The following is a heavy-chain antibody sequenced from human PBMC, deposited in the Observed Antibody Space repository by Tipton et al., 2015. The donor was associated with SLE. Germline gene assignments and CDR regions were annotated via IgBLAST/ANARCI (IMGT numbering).Heavy chain of an antibody. J-gene: IGHJ4*02. V-gene: IGHV4-34*01. D-gene: IGHD3-16*02. CDR1: GGSLSGDY. Sequence: TLSLTCGVYGGSLSGDYWGWIRQPPGKGLEWVGEINQSGSTNYNPSLKSRITISVDTPKNQFSLNLISVTAADTAVYYCARGRIPLGDYMWENFRSMWYFDSWGQGTLVTVSS. CDR2: INQSGST. CDR3: ARGRIPLGDYMWENFRSMWYFDS.